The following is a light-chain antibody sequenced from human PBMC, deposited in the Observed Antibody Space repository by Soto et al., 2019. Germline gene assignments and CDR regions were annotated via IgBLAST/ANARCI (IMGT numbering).Light chain of an antibody. Sequence: ALTQPASVSWSPGQSITVSCTVTSSDVGGYNSVSWYQQHPGKPPKLIIYEVSNRPSGVSDRFSGSKSGNTASLTISGLQAEDEADYYCSSYTSTSSYVFATGTKVTVL. CDR2: EVS. J-gene: IGLJ1*01. V-gene: IGLV2-14*03. CDR1: SSDVGGYNS. CDR3: SSYTSTSSYV.